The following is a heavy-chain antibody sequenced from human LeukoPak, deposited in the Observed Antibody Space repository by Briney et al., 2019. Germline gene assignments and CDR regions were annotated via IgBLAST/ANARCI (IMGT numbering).Heavy chain of an antibody. J-gene: IGHJ5*02. CDR3: ARGQGYCSSTSCYMGWFDP. CDR1: GGSFSGYY. CDR2: INHSGST. Sequence: SETLSLTCAVYGGSFSGYYWSWIRQPPGKGLEWIGEINHSGSTNYNPSLESRVTISVDTSKNQFSLKLSSVTAADTAVYYCARGQGYCSSTSCYMGWFDPWGQGTLVTVSS. V-gene: IGHV4-34*01. D-gene: IGHD2-2*02.